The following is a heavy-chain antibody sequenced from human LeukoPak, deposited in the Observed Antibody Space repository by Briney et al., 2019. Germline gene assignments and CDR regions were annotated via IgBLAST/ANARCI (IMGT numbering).Heavy chain of an antibody. CDR3: ARDPSYYDILTGYSRKWYFDL. V-gene: IGHV3-21*01. CDR1: GFTFSSYS. CDR2: ISSSSSYI. J-gene: IGHJ2*01. Sequence: GGSLRLSCAASGFTFSSYSMSWVRQAPGKGLEWVSSISSSSSYIYYADSVKGRFTISRDNAKNSLYLQMNSLRAEDTAVYYCARDPSYYDILTGYSRKWYFDLWGRGTLVTVSS. D-gene: IGHD3-9*01.